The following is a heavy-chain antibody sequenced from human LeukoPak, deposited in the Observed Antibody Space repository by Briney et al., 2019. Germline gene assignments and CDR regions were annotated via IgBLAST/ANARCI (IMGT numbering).Heavy chain of an antibody. Sequence: GGSLRLSCAASGFTFSSYSMNWVRQAPGKGLEWVSSISSSNNYIDYADSVRGRFTISRDNARNSLYLQMNSLRAGDTAVYYCARGYSNYGYAFDIWGQGTMVTVSS. V-gene: IGHV3-21*01. CDR1: GFTFSSYS. D-gene: IGHD4-11*01. CDR2: ISSSNNYI. CDR3: ARGYSNYGYAFDI. J-gene: IGHJ3*02.